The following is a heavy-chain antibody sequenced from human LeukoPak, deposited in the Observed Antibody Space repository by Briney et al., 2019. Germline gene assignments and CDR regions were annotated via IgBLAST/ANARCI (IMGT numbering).Heavy chain of an antibody. Sequence: ASVKVSCKASGYTFTSYDINWVRQATGQGLEWMGWMNPNSGNTGYAQKFQGRVTMTRNTSISTAYMELSSLRSEDTAVYYCARVGAKRGGDDYWGQGTLVTVSS. CDR2: MNPNSGNT. V-gene: IGHV1-8*01. D-gene: IGHD1-26*01. J-gene: IGHJ4*02. CDR3: ARVGAKRGGDDY. CDR1: GYTFTSYD.